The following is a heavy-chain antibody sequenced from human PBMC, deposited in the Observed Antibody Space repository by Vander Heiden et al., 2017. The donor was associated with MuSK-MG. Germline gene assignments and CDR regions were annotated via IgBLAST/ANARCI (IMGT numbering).Heavy chain of an antibody. D-gene: IGHD3-22*01. CDR1: GSDISNRYF. CDR2: IYHSGTT. V-gene: IGHV4-38-2*01. Sequence: QVQLQESGPGLVKPSETLSLTCGVSGSDISNRYFWGWIRQPPGEGLEWIGSIYHSGTTYYNPSLKSRITMSLDTSKNQLSLKLTSVTAADTAMYYCAGGFRYDSSGYYPNLFDYWGQGILVTVSS. CDR3: AGGFRYDSSGYYPNLFDY. J-gene: IGHJ4*02.